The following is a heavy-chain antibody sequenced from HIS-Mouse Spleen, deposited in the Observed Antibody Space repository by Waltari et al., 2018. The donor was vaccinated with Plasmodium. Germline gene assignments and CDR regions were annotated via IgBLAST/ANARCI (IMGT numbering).Heavy chain of an antibody. J-gene: IGHJ5*02. CDR3: ARDQGYDFWSAQNWFDP. D-gene: IGHD3-3*01. CDR1: GFTFRSFW. CDR2: IKQDGSEK. V-gene: IGHV3-7*01. Sequence: EEELVESGGGLVQPGGSLRLSCAASGFTFRSFWMSWVRQAPGKGLAWVANIKQDGSEKYYVDSVKGRFTISRDNAKNSLYLQMNSLRAEDTAVYYCARDQGYDFWSAQNWFDPWGQGTLVTVSS.